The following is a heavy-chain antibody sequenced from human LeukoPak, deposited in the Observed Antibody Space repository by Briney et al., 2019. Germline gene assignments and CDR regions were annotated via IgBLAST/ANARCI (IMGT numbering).Heavy chain of an antibody. CDR2: ISSSRSYI. CDR3: ARDSSASDAFDI. Sequence: GGSLRLSCAASGFTFSSYNMNWVRQAPGKGLEWVSSISSSRSYISYADSVKGRFTISRDNAKNSLYLQMNSLSAEDTAVYYCARDSSASDAFDIWGQGTMVTVSS. J-gene: IGHJ3*02. D-gene: IGHD2-15*01. V-gene: IGHV3-21*01. CDR1: GFTFSSYN.